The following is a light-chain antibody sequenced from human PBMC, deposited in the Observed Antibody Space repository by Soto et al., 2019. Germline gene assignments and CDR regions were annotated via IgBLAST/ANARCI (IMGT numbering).Light chain of an antibody. Sequence: EIVLTRSPGTLSLSPGERATLSCRASQSVSSNLAWYQQTPGQAPRLLIYGASTRATGIPARFSGSGSGTEFTLTISSLKSEDFAVYYCQQYNNWPRTFGQGTKVEIK. CDR1: QSVSSN. V-gene: IGKV3-15*01. CDR2: GAS. J-gene: IGKJ1*01. CDR3: QQYNNWPRT.